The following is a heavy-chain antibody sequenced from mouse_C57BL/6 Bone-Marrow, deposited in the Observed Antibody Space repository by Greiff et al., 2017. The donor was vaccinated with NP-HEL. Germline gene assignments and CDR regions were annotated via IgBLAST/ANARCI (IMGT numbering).Heavy chain of an antibody. D-gene: IGHD1-1*01. Sequence: EVKLVESGPGLVKPSQSLSLTCSVTGYSITSGYYWNWIRQFPGNKLEWMGYISYDGSNNYNPSLKNRISITRDTSKNQFFLKLNSVTTEDTATYYCARGDYGSSPAYWGQGTLVTVSA. CDR3: ARGDYGSSPAY. V-gene: IGHV3-6*01. CDR1: GYSITSGYY. CDR2: ISYDGSN. J-gene: IGHJ3*01.